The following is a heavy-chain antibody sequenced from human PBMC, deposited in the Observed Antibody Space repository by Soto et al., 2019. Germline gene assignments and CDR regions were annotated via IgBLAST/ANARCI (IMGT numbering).Heavy chain of an antibody. CDR2: ISAYNGNT. Sequence: GASVKVSCKASGYTFTSYGISWVRQAPGQGLEWMGWISAYNGNTNYAQKLQGRVTMTTDTSTSTAYMELRSLRSDDTAVYYCARGVRPGIAVALLYWLHHWGQGPLVTASS. CDR3: ARGVRPGIAVALLYWLHH. J-gene: IGHJ5*02. V-gene: IGHV1-18*01. CDR1: GYTFTSYG. D-gene: IGHD6-19*01.